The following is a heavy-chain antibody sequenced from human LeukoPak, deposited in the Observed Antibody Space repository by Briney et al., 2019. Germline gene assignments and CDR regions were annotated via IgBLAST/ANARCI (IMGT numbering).Heavy chain of an antibody. CDR3: AKIIAVAATGY. V-gene: IGHV3-23*01. J-gene: IGHJ4*02. CDR2: ISNSGGTR. Sequence: GGSLRLSCAASGFTFSTYAMTWVRQAPGKGLEWVSSISNSGGTRFYADSVKGRFTISRDNSKNTLYLQMNSLIAEDTAVYYCAKIIAVAATGYWGQGSLVTVSS. CDR1: GFTFSTYA. D-gene: IGHD6-19*01.